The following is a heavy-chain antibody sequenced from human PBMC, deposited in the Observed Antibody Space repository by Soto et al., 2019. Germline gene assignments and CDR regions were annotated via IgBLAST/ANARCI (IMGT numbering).Heavy chain of an antibody. J-gene: IGHJ4*02. Sequence: EVQLVDSGGGLVQPGGSLKLSCAASGFTFNIAAIHWVRQASGKGLEWVGLIRNKANGYATAYAPSVKGRITVSRDDSKNMAFLEMNSLKTEDTAVYYCARQGWALELDFWGQGTLVPVSS. D-gene: IGHD3-16*01. V-gene: IGHV3-73*01. CDR2: IRNKANGYAT. CDR1: GFTFNIAA. CDR3: ARQGWALELDF.